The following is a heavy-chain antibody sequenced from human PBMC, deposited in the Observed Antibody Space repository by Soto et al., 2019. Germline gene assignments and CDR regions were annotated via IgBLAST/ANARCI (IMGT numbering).Heavy chain of an antibody. CDR3: ARVLEAWGKRTVI. Sequence: EVQLVESGGGLVQPGGSLRLSCAASGFTFSSHWMHWVRQAPGKGLVWVSRINGDGSSTTYADSVKGRFTISRDNAKRTLYREMKSRIGDDTAVYYCARVLEAWGKRTVIWGPGKLVTVSS. CDR2: INGDGSST. CDR1: GFTFSSHW. D-gene: IGHD3-16*01. J-gene: IGHJ3*02. V-gene: IGHV3-74*01.